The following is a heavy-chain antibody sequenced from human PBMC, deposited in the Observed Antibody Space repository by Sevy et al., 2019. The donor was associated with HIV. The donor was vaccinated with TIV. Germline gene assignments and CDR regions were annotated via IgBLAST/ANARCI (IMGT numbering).Heavy chain of an antibody. CDR3: AKDLGGHYDYVWGSYRSDYFDY. CDR1: GFTFSSYA. V-gene: IGHV3-23*01. Sequence: GGSLRLSCAASGFTFSSYAMSWVRQAPGKGLEWVSAISGSGGSTYYADSVKGRFTISRDNSKNTLYLQMNSLRAEDTAVYYCAKDLGGHYDYVWGSYRSDYFDYWGQGTLVTVSS. D-gene: IGHD3-16*02. J-gene: IGHJ4*02. CDR2: ISGSGGST.